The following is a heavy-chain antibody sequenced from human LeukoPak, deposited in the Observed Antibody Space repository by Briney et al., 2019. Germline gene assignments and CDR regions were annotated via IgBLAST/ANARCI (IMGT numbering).Heavy chain of an antibody. CDR3: ARGSVAGTRDY. CDR1: GYTFTSYG. V-gene: IGHV1-18*01. Sequence: GASVKVSCKASGYTFTSYGISSVRQAPGPGLEWMGWISAYNGNTNYAQKLQGRVTMTTDTSTSTAYMELRSLSSDDTAVYYCARGSVAGTRDYWGRGTLVTVSS. CDR2: ISAYNGNT. J-gene: IGHJ4*02. D-gene: IGHD6-19*01.